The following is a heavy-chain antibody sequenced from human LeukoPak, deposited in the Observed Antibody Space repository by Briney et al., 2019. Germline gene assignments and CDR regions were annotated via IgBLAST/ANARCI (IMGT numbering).Heavy chain of an antibody. V-gene: IGHV3-30*03. Sequence: GGSLRLSCAASGFTFSSYGMHWVRQAPGKGLEWVAVISYDGSNKYYADSVKGRFTISRDNSKNTLYLQMNSLRAEDTAVYYCARLRQAYYYDSSGSYFDYWGQGTLVTVSS. CDR3: ARLRQAYYYDSSGSYFDY. CDR2: ISYDGSNK. CDR1: GFTFSSYG. D-gene: IGHD3-22*01. J-gene: IGHJ4*02.